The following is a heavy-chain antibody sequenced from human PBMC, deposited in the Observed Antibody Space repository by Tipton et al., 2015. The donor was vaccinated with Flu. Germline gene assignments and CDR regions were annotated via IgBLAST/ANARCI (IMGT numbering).Heavy chain of an antibody. CDR1: GFTFSSYE. J-gene: IGHJ4*02. D-gene: IGHD5-24*01. Sequence: CAASGFTFSSYEMTWVRQAPGKGLEWLSYISSSGATTYHADSVKGRFITSRDNAKNSLFLQMNSLRVEDTAVYFCARDRPRGVATIASDYWGQGILVTVSS. V-gene: IGHV3-48*03. CDR3: ARDRPRGVATIASDY. CDR2: ISSSGATT.